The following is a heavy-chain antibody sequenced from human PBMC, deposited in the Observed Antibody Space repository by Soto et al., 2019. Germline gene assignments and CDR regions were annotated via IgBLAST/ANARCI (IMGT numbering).Heavy chain of an antibody. J-gene: IGHJ4*02. CDR2: IKQDGSEK. CDR1: GLTFSGHW. V-gene: IGHV3-7*03. Sequence: AGGSLRLSXAASGLTFSGHWMTWVRQAPGKGLEWVANIKQDGSEKYYVDSVKGRFTISRDNAKNSVFLQMNSLTVEDTAMYYCASRVPDVAYYGVFDYWGQGTLVTVSS. CDR3: ASRVPDVAYYGVFDY. D-gene: IGHD3-3*01.